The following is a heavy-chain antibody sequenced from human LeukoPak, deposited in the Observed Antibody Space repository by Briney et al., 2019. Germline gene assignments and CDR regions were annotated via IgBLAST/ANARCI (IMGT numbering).Heavy chain of an antibody. J-gene: IGHJ4*02. Sequence: SETLSLTCTVSGGSISSYYWSWIRQPPGKGLEWIGYIYYSGSTNYNPSLKSRVTISVDTSKNQFSLKLSSVTAADTAVYYCAREKPSSSWHSDFDYWGQGTLVTVSS. CDR3: AREKPSSSWHSDFDY. CDR1: GGSISSYY. CDR2: IYYSGST. V-gene: IGHV4-59*01. D-gene: IGHD6-13*01.